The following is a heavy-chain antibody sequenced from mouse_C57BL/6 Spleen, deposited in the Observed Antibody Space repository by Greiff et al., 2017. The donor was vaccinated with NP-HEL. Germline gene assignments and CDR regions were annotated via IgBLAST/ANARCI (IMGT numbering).Heavy chain of an antibody. CDR2: FYPGSGSI. J-gene: IGHJ4*01. CDR3: ARHEDPYYSNLYAMDY. CDR1: GYTFTEYT. Sequence: QVQLQQSGAELVKPGASVKLSCKASGYTFTEYTIHWVKQRSGQGLEWIGWFYPGSGSIKYNEKFKDKATLTADKSSSTVYMELSRLTSEDSAVYLWARHEDPYYSNLYAMDYWGQGTSVTVSS. V-gene: IGHV1-62-2*01. D-gene: IGHD2-5*01.